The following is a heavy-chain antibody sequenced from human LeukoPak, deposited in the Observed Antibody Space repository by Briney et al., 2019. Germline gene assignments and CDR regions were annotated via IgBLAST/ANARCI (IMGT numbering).Heavy chain of an antibody. D-gene: IGHD1-26*01. CDR3: AKDFDSGSFFDY. V-gene: IGHV3-23*01. Sequence: GGSLRLSCAASGFTFNNYAMSWVRQAPGKGLEWVSVISGSGGTTYYADSVKGRFTFSRDNSKNTLYLQMNSLRAEDTALYYCAKDFDSGSFFDYWGQGTLVTVSS. CDR1: GFTFNNYA. J-gene: IGHJ4*02. CDR2: ISGSGGTT.